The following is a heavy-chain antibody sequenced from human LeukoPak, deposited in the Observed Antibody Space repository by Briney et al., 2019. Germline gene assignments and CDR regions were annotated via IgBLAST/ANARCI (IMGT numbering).Heavy chain of an antibody. CDR2: IYPGDSDT. V-gene: IGHV5-51*01. D-gene: IGHD3-10*01. Sequence: GESLKISCKGSGYSFTSYWIGWVGQLPGKGLEGMVIIYPGDSDTRYSPSFQGQVTISADTSISTAYLQWSSLRASDPAMYYCARRYYYGSGSYYFDYWGQGTLVTVSS. CDR3: ARRYYYGSGSYYFDY. CDR1: GYSFTSYW. J-gene: IGHJ4*02.